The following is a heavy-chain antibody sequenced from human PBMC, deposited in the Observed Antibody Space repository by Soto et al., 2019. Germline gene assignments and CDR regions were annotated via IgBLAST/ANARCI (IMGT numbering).Heavy chain of an antibody. D-gene: IGHD5-12*01. CDR2: ISYDGSNK. Sequence: GGSLRLSCAASGFTFSSYGMHWVRQAPGKGLEWVAVISYDGSNKYYADSVKGRFTISRDNSKNTLYLQMNSLRAEDTAVDYCAKEADPPSGYEPNYYYYYMDVWGKGTTVTVSS. J-gene: IGHJ6*03. CDR1: GFTFSSYG. CDR3: AKEADPPSGYEPNYYYYYMDV. V-gene: IGHV3-30*18.